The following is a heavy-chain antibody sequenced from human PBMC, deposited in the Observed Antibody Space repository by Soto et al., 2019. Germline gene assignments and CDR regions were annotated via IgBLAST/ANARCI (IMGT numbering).Heavy chain of an antibody. CDR1: GDRVSSHRAA. Sequence: RTLSLTCYISGDRVSSHRAAWNWIRQSPSSRLEWLGRTYYRSKWYNDYAVSLKSRITINPDTSKNQFSLQLNSVTPEDTAVYYCARQPSTYYYDSSGYYLHAFDIWRQGTMVT. J-gene: IGHJ3*02. CDR3: ARQPSTYYYDSSGYYLHAFDI. D-gene: IGHD3-22*01. CDR2: TYYRSKWYN. V-gene: IGHV6-1*01.